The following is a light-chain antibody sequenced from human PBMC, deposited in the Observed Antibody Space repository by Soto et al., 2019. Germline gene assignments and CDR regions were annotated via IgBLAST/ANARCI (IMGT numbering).Light chain of an antibody. Sequence: DIVMTQSPDSLAVSLGERATINCKSSQSVLYSSNNKNYLAWYQQKPGQPPKLLIYWAWTRESGVPDRFSGSGSGTDFTLTISSLQAEDVAVYYCQQYYSTPFTFGQGTRLEIK. CDR3: QQYYSTPFT. CDR2: WAW. V-gene: IGKV4-1*01. J-gene: IGKJ5*01. CDR1: QSVLYSSNNKNY.